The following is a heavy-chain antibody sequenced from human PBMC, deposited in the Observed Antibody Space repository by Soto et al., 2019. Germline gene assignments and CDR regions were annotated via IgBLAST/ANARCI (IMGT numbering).Heavy chain of an antibody. Sequence: ASVKVSCKASGYTFTSYGFSWVRQAPGQGLEWMGWISAYNGDTNYAQKFQGRVTMTTDTSTSTAYMKLRSLTSDDTAVYYCARDIKAPTDHNNGMDVWGQGTTVTVSS. CDR1: GYTFTSYG. D-gene: IGHD1-1*01. CDR2: ISAYNGDT. CDR3: ARDIKAPTDHNNGMDV. V-gene: IGHV1-18*01. J-gene: IGHJ6*02.